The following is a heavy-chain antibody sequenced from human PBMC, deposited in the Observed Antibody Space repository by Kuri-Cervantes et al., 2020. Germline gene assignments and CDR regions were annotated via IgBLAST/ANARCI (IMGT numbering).Heavy chain of an antibody. Sequence: SETLSLTCAVYGGSFSGYYWSWIRQPPGKGLEWIGEINHSGSTNYNPSLKSRVTISVDTSKNHFSLKLSSVTAADTAVYYCARFGYSSGWYENWFDPWGQGTLVTVSS. D-gene: IGHD6-19*01. CDR2: INHSGST. J-gene: IGHJ5*02. CDR3: ARFGYSSGWYENWFDP. CDR1: GGSFSGYY. V-gene: IGHV4-34*01.